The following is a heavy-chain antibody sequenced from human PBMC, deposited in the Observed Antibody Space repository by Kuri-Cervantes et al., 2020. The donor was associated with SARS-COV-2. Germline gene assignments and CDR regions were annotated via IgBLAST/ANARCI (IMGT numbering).Heavy chain of an antibody. V-gene: IGHV4-39*07. D-gene: IGHD7-27*01. CDR3: ARDFSGRLTGDHYYYYYMDV. J-gene: IGHJ6*03. CDR2: VYYSGTT. Sequence: SETLSLTCTVSGGSISSQSYYWGWIRQPPGKGLEWIGSVYYSGTTYYNPSLRSRVTISLDTSKNQLSLKLSSVTAADTAVYYCARDFSGRLTGDHYYYYYMDVWGKGTTVTVSS. CDR1: GGSISSQSYY.